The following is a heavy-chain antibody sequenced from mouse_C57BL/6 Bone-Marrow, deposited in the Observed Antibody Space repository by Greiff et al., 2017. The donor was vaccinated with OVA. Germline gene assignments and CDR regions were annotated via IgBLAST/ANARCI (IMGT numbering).Heavy chain of an antibody. Sequence: EVKLMESGGDLVEPGGSLKLSCAASGFTFSSYGMSWVRQTPDKRLEWVATISSGGSYTYYPDSVKGRFTISRDNAKNTLYLQMSSLKSEDTAMYYCARDYYGSCLCDYWGQGTTLTVSS. CDR2: ISSGGSYT. CDR3: ARDYYGSCLCDY. V-gene: IGHV5-6*01. CDR1: GFTFSSYG. J-gene: IGHJ2*01. D-gene: IGHD1-1*01.